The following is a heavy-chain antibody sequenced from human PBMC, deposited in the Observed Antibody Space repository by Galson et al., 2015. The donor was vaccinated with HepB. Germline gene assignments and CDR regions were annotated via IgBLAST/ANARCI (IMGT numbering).Heavy chain of an antibody. CDR2: IWYDGSQK. Sequence: SLRLSCAASGYTFSSHGMHWVRQAPGKGLEWVAVIWYDGSQKYYADSVKGRFTISRDNTKNILYLQMNSLRAEDTAVYYCARYWGDFAALDYWGQGTRVTVSP. D-gene: IGHD3-16*01. V-gene: IGHV3-33*01. J-gene: IGHJ4*02. CDR3: ARYWGDFAALDY. CDR1: GYTFSSHG.